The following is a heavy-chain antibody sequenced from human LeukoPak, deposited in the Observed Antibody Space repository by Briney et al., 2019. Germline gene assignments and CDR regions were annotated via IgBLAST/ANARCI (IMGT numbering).Heavy chain of an antibody. CDR3: ARGGSYLSAFDI. Sequence: GGSLRLSCAASGFTVSSIYMSWVRQAPGKGLEWVSIIYSGGSTFYADSVKGRFTISRDNSKNTLYLQMNSLRAEDRAVYYCARGGSYLSAFDIWGQGTMVTVSS. CDR2: IYSGGST. V-gene: IGHV3-53*01. D-gene: IGHD1-26*01. J-gene: IGHJ3*02. CDR1: GFTVSSIY.